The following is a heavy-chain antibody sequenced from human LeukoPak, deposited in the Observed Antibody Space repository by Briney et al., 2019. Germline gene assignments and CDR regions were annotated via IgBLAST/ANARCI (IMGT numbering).Heavy chain of an antibody. CDR2: INHSGST. CDR3: ARDDCSSTSCYVGNWFDP. J-gene: IGHJ5*02. CDR1: GGSLSSYY. D-gene: IGHD2-2*01. Sequence: PSETLSLTCTVSGGSLSSYYWSWIRQPPGKGLEWIGEINHSGSTNYNPSLKSRVTISVDTSKNQFSLKLSSVTAADTAVYYCARDDCSSTSCYVGNWFDPWGQGTLVTVSS. V-gene: IGHV4-34*01.